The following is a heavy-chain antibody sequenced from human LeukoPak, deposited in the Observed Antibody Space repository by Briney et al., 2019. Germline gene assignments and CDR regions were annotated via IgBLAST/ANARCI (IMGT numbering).Heavy chain of an antibody. CDR2: VHHSGST. V-gene: IGHV4-38-2*02. CDR1: DFSIRNNYY. J-gene: IGHJ4*02. Sequence: SETLSLTCTVSDFSIRNNYYWGWFRQPPGRGLEWIGGVHHSGSTYYTPSLRSRVSMSVDTSKNQFSVTLTSVTAADTAVYYCARVGPYYYDRSGFPYFDSWGQGTLVTVSS. D-gene: IGHD3-22*01. CDR3: ARVGPYYYDRSGFPYFDS.